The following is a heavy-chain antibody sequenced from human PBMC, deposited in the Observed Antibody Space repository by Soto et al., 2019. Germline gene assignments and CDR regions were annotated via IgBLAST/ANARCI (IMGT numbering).Heavy chain of an antibody. Sequence: QVQLQQWGAGLLKPSETLSLTCAVYGGSFSGYYWSWIRQPPGKGLEWIGEINHSGSTNYNPSLKSRATISGDTSTNQFSLNLRSVTAADTAVYYYARGFAVARLFGYWGQGTLVTVSS. J-gene: IGHJ4*02. V-gene: IGHV4-34*01. D-gene: IGHD6-19*01. CDR1: GGSFSGYY. CDR2: INHSGST. CDR3: ARGFAVARLFGY.